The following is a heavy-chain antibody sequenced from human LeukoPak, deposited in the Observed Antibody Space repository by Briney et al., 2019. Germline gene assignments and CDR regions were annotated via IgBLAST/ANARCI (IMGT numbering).Heavy chain of an antibody. D-gene: IGHD4-17*01. CDR2: IYSGGST. CDR1: GFTVSSNY. J-gene: IGHJ6*02. CDR3: ARDSSYGDYVPDGMDV. V-gene: IGHV3-53*01. Sequence: GSLRLSCAASGFTVSSNYMSWVRQAPGKGLEWVSVIYSGGSTYYADSVKGRLTISRDNSKNTLYLQMNSLRAEDTAVYYCARDSSYGDYVPDGMDVWGQGTTVTVSS.